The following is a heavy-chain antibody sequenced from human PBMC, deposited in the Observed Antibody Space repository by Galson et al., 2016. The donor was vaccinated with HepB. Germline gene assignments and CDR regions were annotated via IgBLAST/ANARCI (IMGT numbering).Heavy chain of an antibody. CDR1: GFSFSDHF. CDR2: TRFKGDNFAA. V-gene: IGHV3-72*01. Sequence: SLRLSCAASGFSFSDHFMDWVRQAPGKGLEWVGRTRFKGDNFAAEYAASVKGRITISRDDSKNSLYLQMNSLRAEDTAVYYCARGLVDSFTLYYFDYWGQGTLVTVSS. J-gene: IGHJ4*02. D-gene: IGHD2-15*01. CDR3: ARGLVDSFTLYYFDY.